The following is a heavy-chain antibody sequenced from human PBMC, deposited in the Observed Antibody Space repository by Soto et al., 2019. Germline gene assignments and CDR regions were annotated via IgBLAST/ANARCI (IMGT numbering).Heavy chain of an antibody. V-gene: IGHV3-66*01. J-gene: IGHJ4*02. CDR3: ARTCSGGTCSFDY. CDR2: IYSGGST. D-gene: IGHD2-15*01. Sequence: EVQLVESGGGLVQPGGPLRLSCAASGFTVSSNYMSWVRQAPGKGLEWVSVIYSGGSTYYADSVKGRSTISRDNSENTLYLQMNSLRAEDTAVYYCARTCSGGTCSFDYWGQGTLVTVSS. CDR1: GFTVSSNY.